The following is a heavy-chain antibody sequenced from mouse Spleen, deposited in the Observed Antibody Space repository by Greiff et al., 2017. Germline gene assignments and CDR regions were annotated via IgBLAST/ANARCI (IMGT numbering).Heavy chain of an antibody. V-gene: IGHV1-18*01. D-gene: IGHD3-1*01. CDR2: INPNNGGT. CDR1: GYTFTDYN. CDR3: ARGGRAKLPWFAY. J-gene: IGHJ3*01. Sequence: VQLQQSGPELVKPGASVKIPCKASGYTFTDYNMDWVKQSHGKSLEWIGDINPNNGGTIYNQKFKGKATLTVDKSSSTAYMELRSLTSEDTAVYYCARGGRAKLPWFAYWGQGTLVTVSA.